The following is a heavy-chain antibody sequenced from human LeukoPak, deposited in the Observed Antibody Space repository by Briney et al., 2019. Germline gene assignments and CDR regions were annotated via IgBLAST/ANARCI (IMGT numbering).Heavy chain of an antibody. D-gene: IGHD5-12*01. J-gene: IGHJ6*03. Sequence: PGGSLRLSCAAPGFTFNSYAMSWVRQAPGKGLEWVSAISDSGGSTYYADSVKGRFTISRDNSKNTLYLQMNSLRAEDTAVYYCARELSGYDPSDSYYYYYYMDVWGKGTTVTVSS. CDR1: GFTFNSYA. V-gene: IGHV3-23*01. CDR3: ARELSGYDPSDSYYYYYYMDV. CDR2: ISDSGGST.